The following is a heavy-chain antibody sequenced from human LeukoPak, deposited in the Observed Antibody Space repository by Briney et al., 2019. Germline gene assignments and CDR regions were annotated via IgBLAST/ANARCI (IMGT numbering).Heavy chain of an antibody. V-gene: IGHV1-46*01. D-gene: IGHD3-22*01. CDR2: INPSGGST. CDR1: GYTFTSYY. CDR3: ARDPPHSSGYYSSPPPAYYFDY. Sequence: ASVKVSCKASGYTFTSYYMHWVRQAPGQGLEWMGIINPSGGSTSYAQKFQGRVTMTRDMSTSTVCMELSSLRSEDTAVYYCARDPPHSSGYYSSPPPAYYFDYWGQGTLVTVSS. J-gene: IGHJ4*02.